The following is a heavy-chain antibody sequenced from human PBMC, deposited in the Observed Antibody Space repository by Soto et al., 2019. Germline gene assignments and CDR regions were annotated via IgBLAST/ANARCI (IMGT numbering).Heavy chain of an antibody. D-gene: IGHD2-15*01. CDR3: AKGSGGSRPYYFDY. CDR1: GFTFSNCA. V-gene: IGHV3-23*01. J-gene: IGHJ4*02. Sequence: EVHLWESGGGLVQPGGSLRLSCAASGFTFSNCAMSWVRQAPGKGLEWVSALSGSGTGTYHADSVKGRFTISRDNSKNTLYLQMDSLRAEDTAVYFCAKGSGGSRPYYFDYWGQGTLVTVSS. CDR2: LSGSGTGT.